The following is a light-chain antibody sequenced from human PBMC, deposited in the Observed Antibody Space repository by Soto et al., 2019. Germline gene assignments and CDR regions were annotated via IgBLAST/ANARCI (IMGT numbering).Light chain of an antibody. CDR3: QQRTRWPPFT. CDR2: DAS. J-gene: IGKJ3*01. Sequence: EIVLTQSPATLSLSPGERATLSCRASQSVSNYLAWYQQKPGQSPRLLIYDASNRATGIPARFSGSGSGTDFTLTISGLEPEDFAVYYCQQRTRWPPFTFGPGTKVNVK. V-gene: IGKV3-11*01. CDR1: QSVSNY.